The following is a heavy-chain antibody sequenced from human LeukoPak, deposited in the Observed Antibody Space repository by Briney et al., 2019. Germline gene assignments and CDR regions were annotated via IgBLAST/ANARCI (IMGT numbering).Heavy chain of an antibody. Sequence: GGSPRLSCAASGFTFSDYYMSWIRQAPGKGLEWLSYITGDGTVIFYVDSVKGRFSISRDNAKNSLYLQMNSLRDEDTAVYYCARDGRGSGWENADNHHTFSMDVWGQGTTVTVSS. V-gene: IGHV3-11*01. J-gene: IGHJ6*02. CDR3: ARDGRGSGWENADNHHTFSMDV. D-gene: IGHD1-14*01. CDR2: ITGDGTVI. CDR1: GFTFSDYY.